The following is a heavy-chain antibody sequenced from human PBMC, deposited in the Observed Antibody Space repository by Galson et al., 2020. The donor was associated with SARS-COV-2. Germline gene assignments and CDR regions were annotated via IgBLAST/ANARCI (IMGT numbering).Heavy chain of an antibody. D-gene: IGHD3-10*01. J-gene: IGHJ6*03. V-gene: IGHV3-11*01. Sequence: GESPKISCAASGFTFSDYYMSWIRQEPAKGLEWVSYLSSSGSTIYYADSVKGRFTISRDNAKNSLYLKMNSLRAEDTAVYYCARAGGPPYYYYYMDVWGKGTTVTVSS. CDR2: LSSSGSTI. CDR3: ARAGGPPYYYYYMDV. CDR1: GFTFSDYY.